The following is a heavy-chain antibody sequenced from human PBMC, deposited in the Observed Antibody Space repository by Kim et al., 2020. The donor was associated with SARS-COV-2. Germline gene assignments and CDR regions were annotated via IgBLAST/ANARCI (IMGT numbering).Heavy chain of an antibody. CDR2: IDHLGNT. CDR3: ARGARVLRNVFLMQYGPGHFEA. J-gene: IGHJ4*02. CDR1: GGSLNNYY. Sequence: SETLSLTCAVYGGSLNNYYWTWIRQVPKRGLEWIGDIDHLGNTNYNPALKSRATISIDTSKNQFSLKMKSATAADTAIFYCARGARVLRNVFLMQYGPGHFEAWGQGTLVSVSS. V-gene: IGHV4-34*01. D-gene: IGHD2-8*01.